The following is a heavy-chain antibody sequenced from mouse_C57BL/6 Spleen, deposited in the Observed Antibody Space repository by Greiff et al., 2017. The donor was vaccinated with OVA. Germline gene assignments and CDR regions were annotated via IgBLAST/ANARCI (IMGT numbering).Heavy chain of an antibody. Sequence: VQLQQSGAELMKPGASVKLSCKATGYTFTGYWIEWVKQRPGHGLEWIGEILPGSGSTNYNEKFKGKATFTADTSSNTAYMQLSSLTTEDSAIYYWARGKRNLANCDVDAMDYWGQGTSVTVSS. CDR2: ILPGSGST. J-gene: IGHJ4*01. D-gene: IGHD4-1*01. V-gene: IGHV1-9*01. CDR3: ARGKRNLANCDVDAMDY. CDR1: GYTFTGYW.